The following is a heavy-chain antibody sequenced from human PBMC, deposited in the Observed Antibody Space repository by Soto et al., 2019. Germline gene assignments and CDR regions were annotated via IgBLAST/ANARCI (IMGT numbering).Heavy chain of an antibody. CDR2: INTYNGMT. V-gene: IGHV1-18*01. Sequence: QVQLVQSGGEVKKPGASVPVSCKASGYTLITYNITWVLQPPGQGLEWMAWINTYNGMTDYAQRFQGRVTMTRDTSTSTAYMELRNLGSDDTAVYFCAKSPRGEMATDWGQGTLVTVSS. J-gene: IGHJ4*02. CDR3: AKSPRGEMATD. CDR1: GYTLITYN. D-gene: IGHD5-12*01.